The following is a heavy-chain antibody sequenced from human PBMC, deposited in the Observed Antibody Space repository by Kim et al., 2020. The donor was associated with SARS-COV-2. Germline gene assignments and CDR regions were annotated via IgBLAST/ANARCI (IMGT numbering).Heavy chain of an antibody. CDR1: GFTFSSYA. D-gene: IGHD3-10*01. CDR2: ISSNGGST. J-gene: IGHJ6*02. Sequence: GGSLRLSCSASGFTFSSYAMHWVRQAPGKGLEYVSAISSNGGSTYYADSVKGRFTISRDNSKNTLYLQMSSLRAEDTAVYYCVKDLGLWFGESNYYGMDVWGQGTTVTVSS. CDR3: VKDLGLWFGESNYYGMDV. V-gene: IGHV3-64D*06.